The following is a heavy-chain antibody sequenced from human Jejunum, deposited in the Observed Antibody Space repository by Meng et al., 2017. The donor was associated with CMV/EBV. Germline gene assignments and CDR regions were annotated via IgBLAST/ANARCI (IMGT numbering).Heavy chain of an antibody. V-gene: IGHV3-74*01. Sequence: YWMDLVRQVPGKGLVWVSLINSDGSNTSYADSVKGRFTISRDNAKNTLYLQMSSLRAEDTAVYYCARATYDYGSGTNYYYYGMDVWGQGTTVTVSS. CDR2: INSDGSNT. J-gene: IGHJ6*02. D-gene: IGHD3-10*01. CDR3: ARATYDYGSGTNYYYYGMDV. CDR1: YW.